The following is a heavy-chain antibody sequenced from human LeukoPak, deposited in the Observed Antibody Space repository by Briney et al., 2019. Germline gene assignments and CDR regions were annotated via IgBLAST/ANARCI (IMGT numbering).Heavy chain of an antibody. D-gene: IGHD7-27*01. CDR3: AKDSNWAFDY. V-gene: IGHV3-30*02. CDR2: IRKDGSDK. CDR1: GFTFSRYT. Sequence: GGSLRLSCAASGFTFSRYTMHWVRQAPGKGLEWVAYIRKDGSDKYYVDSVKGRFTISRDSSKNMVYLQMNGLRAEDTAVYYCAKDSNWAFDYWGQGTLVSVSS. J-gene: IGHJ4*02.